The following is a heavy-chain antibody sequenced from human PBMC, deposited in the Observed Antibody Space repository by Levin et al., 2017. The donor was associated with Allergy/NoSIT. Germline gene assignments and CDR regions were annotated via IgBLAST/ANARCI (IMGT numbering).Heavy chain of an antibody. CDR3: ARGTAMVIGGGGFDY. CDR1: GFTVSSNY. D-gene: IGHD5-18*01. Sequence: GESLKISCAASGFTVSSNYMSWVRQAPGKGLEWVSVIYSGGSTYYADSVKGRFTISRDNSKNTLYLQMNSLRAEDTAVYYCARGTAMVIGGGGFDYWGQGTLVTVSS. CDR2: IYSGGST. V-gene: IGHV3-53*01. J-gene: IGHJ4*02.